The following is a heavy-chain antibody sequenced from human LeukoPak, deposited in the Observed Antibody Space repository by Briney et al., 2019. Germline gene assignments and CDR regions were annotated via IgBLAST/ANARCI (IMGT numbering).Heavy chain of an antibody. D-gene: IGHD5-12*01. CDR1: GFTLSSYS. CDR2: ISSSSTYI. V-gene: IGHV3-21*01. Sequence: GGSLRLSCAASGFTLSSYSMNWVRQAPGEGLEWVPSISSSSTYIYYADSVKGRFTVSRDNAKNSLYLQMNSLRAEDTAVYYCARDGGYSGYESDYWGQGTLVTVSS. J-gene: IGHJ4*02. CDR3: ARDGGYSGYESDY.